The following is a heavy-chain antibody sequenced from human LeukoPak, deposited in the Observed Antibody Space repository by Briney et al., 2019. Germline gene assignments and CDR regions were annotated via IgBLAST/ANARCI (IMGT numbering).Heavy chain of an antibody. CDR1: GFTFDDYV. CDR2: ITSNSGSI. J-gene: IGHJ6*03. V-gene: IGHV3-9*01. CDR3: AKDRGRNYYYYMDV. Sequence: PGRSLRLSCAASGFTFDDYVMHRVRQAPGKGLEWVSGITSNSGSIGYADSVKGRFTISRDNAKNSLYLQMNSLRAEDTALYYCAKDRGRNYYYYMDVWGKGTTVTVSS. D-gene: IGHD2-15*01.